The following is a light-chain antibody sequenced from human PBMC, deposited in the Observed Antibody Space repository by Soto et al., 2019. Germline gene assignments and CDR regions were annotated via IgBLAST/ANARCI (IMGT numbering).Light chain of an antibody. CDR3: QSYDSSLSISV. CDR1: SSNIGAGYD. CDR2: GDI. V-gene: IGLV1-40*01. J-gene: IGLJ2*01. Sequence: QSVLTHPPSVSGAPGQRVSISCTGTSSNIGAGYDVHWYQHLPGTAPKLLIFGDINRPSGVPDRFSGSKSGTSASLAITGLQAEDEADYYCQSYDSSLSISVFGGGTKLTVL.